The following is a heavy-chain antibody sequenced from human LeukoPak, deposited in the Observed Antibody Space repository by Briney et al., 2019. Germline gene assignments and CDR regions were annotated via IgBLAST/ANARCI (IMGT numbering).Heavy chain of an antibody. CDR3: ARVKRDCSGGSCYSYDY. J-gene: IGHJ4*02. Sequence: GGSLRLSCAASGFTFSSYAMSWVRHAPGKGLEWVSAISGNGDITYYADSVRGRFTISRDNSKNTLYLQMNSLRAEDTAVYYCARVKRDCSGGSCYSYDYWGQGTVVTVFS. D-gene: IGHD2-15*01. CDR2: ISGNGDIT. V-gene: IGHV3-23*01. CDR1: GFTFSSYA.